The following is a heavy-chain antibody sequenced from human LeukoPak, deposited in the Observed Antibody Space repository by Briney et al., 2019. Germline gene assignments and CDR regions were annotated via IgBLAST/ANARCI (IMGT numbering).Heavy chain of an antibody. D-gene: IGHD6-19*01. CDR3: ARDGCNAFDI. J-gene: IGHJ3*02. Sequence: GGTLRLSCAASGFTFSSYGMSWVRQAPGKGLEWVAVISYDGSNKYYADSVKGRFTISRDNSKNTLYLQMNSLRAEDTAVYYCARDGCNAFDIWGQGTMVTVSS. CDR2: ISYDGSNK. V-gene: IGHV3-30*03. CDR1: GFTFSSYG.